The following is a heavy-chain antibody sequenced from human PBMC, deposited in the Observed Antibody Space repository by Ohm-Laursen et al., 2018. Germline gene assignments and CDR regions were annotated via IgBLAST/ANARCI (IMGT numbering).Heavy chain of an antibody. D-gene: IGHD6-13*01. Sequence: SETLSLTCTVSGGSVSSGSYYWSWIRQPPGKGLEWIGYISYSGSTNYNPSLKSRVAVSLDTSKNQFSLKLSSVTAADTAVYYCARGQSSSPNWFDPWGQGTLVTVSS. V-gene: IGHV4-61*01. CDR1: GGSVSSGSYY. CDR3: ARGQSSSPNWFDP. CDR2: ISYSGST. J-gene: IGHJ5*02.